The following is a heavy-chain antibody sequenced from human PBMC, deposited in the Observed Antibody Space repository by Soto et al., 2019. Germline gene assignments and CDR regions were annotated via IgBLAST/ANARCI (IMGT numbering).Heavy chain of an antibody. V-gene: IGHV1-69*13. CDR3: ARDNARRDGYNFDY. CDR2: IIPIFGTA. J-gene: IGHJ4*02. Sequence: GASVKVSCKXSGGTFSSYAISWVRQAPGQGLEWMGGIIPIFGTANYAQKFQGRVTITADESTSTAYMELSSLRSEDTAVYYCARDNARRDGYNFDYWGQGTLVTVSS. D-gene: IGHD5-12*01. CDR1: GGTFSSYA.